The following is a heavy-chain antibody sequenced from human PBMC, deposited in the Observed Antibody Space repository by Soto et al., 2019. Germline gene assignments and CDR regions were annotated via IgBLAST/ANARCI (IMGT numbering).Heavy chain of an antibody. CDR2: ISTNGGST. Sequence: GSLRLSCSASGFTFSSYAMHWVRQAPGKGLEYVSSISTNGGSTHYADSVKGRFTISRDNSKNTQYLKMSSLRADDTAVFYCVKGEYYYDSSGYYPFDYWGQGTLVTVSS. V-gene: IGHV3-64D*06. CDR3: VKGEYYYDSSGYYPFDY. D-gene: IGHD3-22*01. J-gene: IGHJ4*02. CDR1: GFTFSSYA.